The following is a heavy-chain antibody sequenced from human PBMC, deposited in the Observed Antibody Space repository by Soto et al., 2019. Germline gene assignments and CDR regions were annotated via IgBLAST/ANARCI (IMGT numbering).Heavy chain of an antibody. J-gene: IGHJ4*02. CDR2: ISYDGSNK. V-gene: IGHV3-30-3*01. D-gene: IGHD6-13*01. CDR3: ARDRAAAGQRRYFDY. CDR1: GFTFSSYA. Sequence: QVQLVESGGGVVQPGRSLRLSCAASGFTFSSYAMHWVRQAPGKGLEWVAVISYDGSNKYYADSVNGRFTISRDNSKNTLYLQMNSLRAEDTAVYYCARDRAAAGQRRYFDYWGQGTLVTVSS.